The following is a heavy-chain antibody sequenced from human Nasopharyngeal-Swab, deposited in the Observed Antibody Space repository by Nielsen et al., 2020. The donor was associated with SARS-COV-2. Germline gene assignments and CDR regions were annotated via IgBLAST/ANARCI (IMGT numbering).Heavy chain of an antibody. J-gene: IGHJ2*01. V-gene: IGHV1-18*01. CDR2: ISAYNGNT. CDR3: ARLGHGDFWSGYYKVWYFDL. D-gene: IGHD3-3*01. CDR1: GYTFTSYG. Sequence: ASVKVSCKASGYTFTSYGISWVRPAPGQGLEWMGWISAYNGNTNYAQKLQGRVTMTTDTPTSTAYMELRSLRSDDTAVYYCARLGHGDFWSGYYKVWYFDLWGRGTLVTVSS.